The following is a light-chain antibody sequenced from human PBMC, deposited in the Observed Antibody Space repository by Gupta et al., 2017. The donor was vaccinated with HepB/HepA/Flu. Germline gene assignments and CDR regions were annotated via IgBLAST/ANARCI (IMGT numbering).Light chain of an antibody. V-gene: IGLV3-1*01. CDR1: KLGDKY. CDR3: QAWDSRTNVV. CDR2: QDS. J-gene: IGLJ2*01. Sequence: SYELTKPPSVSVSPGQTASITCSGDKLGDKYACWYQQKPGQSPVLVIYQDSKRPSGIPERFSGSNSGNTATLTISGTQAMDEADYYCQAWDSRTNVVFGGGTKLTVL.